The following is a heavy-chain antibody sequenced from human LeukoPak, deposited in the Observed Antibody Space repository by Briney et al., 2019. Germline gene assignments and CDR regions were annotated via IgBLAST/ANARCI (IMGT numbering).Heavy chain of an antibody. J-gene: IGHJ5*02. D-gene: IGHD3-22*01. CDR3: ASHYYDSSGYQP. V-gene: IGHV1-8*03. Sequence: ASVKVSCKASGYTFTGYYMHWVRQAPGQGLEWMGWMNPNSGNTGYAQKFQGRVTITRNTSISTAYMELSSLRSEDTAVYYCASHYYDSSGYQPWGQGTLVTVSS. CDR2: MNPNSGNT. CDR1: GYTFTGYY.